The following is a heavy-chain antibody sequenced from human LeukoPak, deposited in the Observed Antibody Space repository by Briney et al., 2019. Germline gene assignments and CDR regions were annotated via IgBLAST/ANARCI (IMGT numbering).Heavy chain of an antibody. CDR3: ARVSPAAAGFDY. J-gene: IGHJ4*02. Sequence: PSQTLSLTCTVSGASISSGDYYWSWIRQPPGKGLEWIGYIYYSGSTYYNPSLKSRVTISVDTSKNQFSLKLSSVTAADTAVYYCARVSPAAAGFDYWGQGTLVTVSS. V-gene: IGHV4-30-4*01. D-gene: IGHD2-2*01. CDR1: GASISSGDYY. CDR2: IYYSGST.